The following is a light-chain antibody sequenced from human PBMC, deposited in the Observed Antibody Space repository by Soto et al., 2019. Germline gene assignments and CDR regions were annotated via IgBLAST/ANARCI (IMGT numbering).Light chain of an antibody. V-gene: IGKV1-5*02. CDR2: DAS. Sequence: QVSQAPSFLTPSVGSRATTLCLASQSISSWLAWYQQKPGKAPKLLMFDASSLHSGVPSRFSGSGSGTEFTLNISSVQPEDVAVYYCKQDTHCPWTFGQGTKVDIK. J-gene: IGKJ1*01. CDR1: QSISSW. CDR3: KQDTHCPWT.